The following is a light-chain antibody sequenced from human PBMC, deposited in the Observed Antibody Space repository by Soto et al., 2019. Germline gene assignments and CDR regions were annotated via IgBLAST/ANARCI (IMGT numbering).Light chain of an antibody. CDR3: ETWDSNIRV. J-gene: IGLJ2*01. V-gene: IGLV4-60*03. CDR2: LEGSGSY. CDR1: SGHRSYI. Sequence: QAVVTQSSSASASLGSSVKLTCTLSSGHRSYIIAWHQQQPGKAPRYLMKLEGSGSYNKGSGVPDRFSGSSSGADRYLTMSNLQSEDVADYYCETWDSNIRVFGGGTKLTVL.